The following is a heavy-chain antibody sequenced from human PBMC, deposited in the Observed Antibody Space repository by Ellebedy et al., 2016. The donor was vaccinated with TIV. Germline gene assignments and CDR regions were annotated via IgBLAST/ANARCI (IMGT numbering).Heavy chain of an antibody. CDR3: ATPGNSAYDSTLFDY. V-gene: IGHV5-10-1*01. CDR2: IHPSDSYS. J-gene: IGHJ4*02. D-gene: IGHD5-12*01. Sequence: GESLKISCKGSGYSFTNYWLSWVRQMPGKGLGWIGRIHPSDSYSHYSPSFQGHVTISSDKSISTAYLQWSSLKASDTAMYYCATPGNSAYDSTLFDYWGQGTLVTVSS. CDR1: GYSFTNYW.